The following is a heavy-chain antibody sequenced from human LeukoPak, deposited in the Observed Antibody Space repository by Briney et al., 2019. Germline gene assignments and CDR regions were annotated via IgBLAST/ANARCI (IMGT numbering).Heavy chain of an antibody. J-gene: IGHJ6*03. Sequence: GSLRLSCAASGFPFSIYGMHWVRQAPGKGLEWIDLIRYDGSNQYNADSVKGRFTISRDNSKNTLYLQMNSLRAEATAVYYCATWAAMLSSFSYYMDVWGKGTTVTVSS. CDR2: IRYDGSNQ. CDR3: ATWAAMLSSFSYYMDV. D-gene: IGHD3-16*01. CDR1: GFPFSIYG. V-gene: IGHV3-30*02.